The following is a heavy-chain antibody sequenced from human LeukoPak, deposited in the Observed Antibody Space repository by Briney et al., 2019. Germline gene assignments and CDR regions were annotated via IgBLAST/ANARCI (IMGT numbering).Heavy chain of an antibody. Sequence: GGSLRLSCAASGVTLSTYAMSWARQAPGKGLEWVAVISYDGSNKYYADSVKGRFTISRDNSKNTLYLQMNSLRAEDAAVYYCARGYYYDTSQLDYWGQGTLVTVSS. CDR3: ARGYYYDTSQLDY. CDR1: GVTLSTYA. CDR2: ISYDGSNK. D-gene: IGHD3-22*01. V-gene: IGHV3-30-3*01. J-gene: IGHJ4*02.